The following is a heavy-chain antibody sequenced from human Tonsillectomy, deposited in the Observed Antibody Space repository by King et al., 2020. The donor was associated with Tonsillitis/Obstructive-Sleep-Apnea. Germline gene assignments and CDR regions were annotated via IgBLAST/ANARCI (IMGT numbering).Heavy chain of an antibody. J-gene: IGHJ6*03. V-gene: IGHV3-15*01. CDR1: GFTFSDAW. D-gene: IGHD3-9*01. Sequence: VQLVESGGGLVNPGGSLKLSCAASGFTFSDAWMSWVRQAPGKGLEWVGRIKSKTDGGAADYAAPVKGRFTISRDDSKTTLYLQMNSLKSEDTAVYYYTTDFENYFYYMDVWGTGTTVTVSS. CDR3: TTDFENYFYYMDV. CDR2: IKSKTDGGAA.